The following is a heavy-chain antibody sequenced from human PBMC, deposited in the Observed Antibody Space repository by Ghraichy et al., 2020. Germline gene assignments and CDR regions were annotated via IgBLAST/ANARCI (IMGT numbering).Heavy chain of an antibody. CDR1: GGSISSYY. Sequence: SETLSLTCTVSGGSISSYYWSWIRQPPGKGLEWIGYIYYSGSTNYNPSLKSRVTISVDTSKNQFSLKLSSVTAADTAVYYCARRKGKLWFDPWGQGTLVTVSS. CDR3: ARRKGKLWFDP. V-gene: IGHV4-59*01. J-gene: IGHJ5*02. CDR2: IYYSGST.